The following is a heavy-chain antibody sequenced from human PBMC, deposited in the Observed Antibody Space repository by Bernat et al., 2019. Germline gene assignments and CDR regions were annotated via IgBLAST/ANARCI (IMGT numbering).Heavy chain of an antibody. CDR2: INQDGGEK. V-gene: IGHV3-7*04. CDR1: GFTFSMYW. CDR3: ARSPGTGTVDY. D-gene: IGHD1-1*01. Sequence: GRLGGWGGGWGQPGGSLRLSCAASGFTFSMYWMSWGRQAPGKGLEWVANINQDGGEKYYVDSVMGRFTISRDNAKNSLYLQMSSLRVEETAVYYCARSPGTGTVDYWGQGTLVTVSS. J-gene: IGHJ4*02.